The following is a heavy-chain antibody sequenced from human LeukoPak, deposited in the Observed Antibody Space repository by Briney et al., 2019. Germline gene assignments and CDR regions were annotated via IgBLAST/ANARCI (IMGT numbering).Heavy chain of an antibody. CDR3: ARDHIWSGYSTLDY. CDR2: ISNTFSTI. V-gene: IGHV3-48*01. J-gene: IGHJ4*02. CDR1: GFTFSSYS. Sequence: GGSLRLSCAASGFTFSSYSMNWVRQAPGKGLEWVSYISNTFSTIYYADSVKGRFTISRDNAKNSLYLQMNSLRAEDTAVYYCARDHIWSGYSTLDYWGQGTLVTVSS. D-gene: IGHD3-3*01.